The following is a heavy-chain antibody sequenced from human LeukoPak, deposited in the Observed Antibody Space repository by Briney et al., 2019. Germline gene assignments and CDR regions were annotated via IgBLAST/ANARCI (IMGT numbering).Heavy chain of an antibody. Sequence: PSETLSLTCTVSGGSISSGGYYWSWIRQHPGKGLEWIGYIYYSGGTYYNPSLKSRVTISVDTSKNQFSLKLSSVTAADTAVYYCARSYGSGSAGYDYWGQGTLVTVSS. CDR1: GGSISSGGYY. J-gene: IGHJ4*02. CDR2: IYYSGGT. D-gene: IGHD3-10*01. CDR3: ARSYGSGSAGYDY. V-gene: IGHV4-31*03.